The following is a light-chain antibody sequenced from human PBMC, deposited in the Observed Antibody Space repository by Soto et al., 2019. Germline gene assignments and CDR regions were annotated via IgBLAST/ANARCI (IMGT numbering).Light chain of an antibody. CDR3: CSYAGSDTWV. V-gene: IGLV2-11*01. Sequence: QSALAQPRSVSGSPGQTATISCTGTSNDIGSSNFISWYQQLPDKAPKLLLYDVSERPSGIPDRFSGSKSGNSASLTISGLQAEDEATYFCCSYAGSDTWVFGGGTKLTVL. CDR1: SNDIGSSNF. CDR2: DVS. J-gene: IGLJ3*02.